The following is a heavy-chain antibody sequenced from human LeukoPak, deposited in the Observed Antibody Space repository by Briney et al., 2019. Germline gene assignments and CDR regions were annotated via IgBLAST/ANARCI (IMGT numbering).Heavy chain of an antibody. D-gene: IGHD5-12*01. V-gene: IGHV3-23*01. CDR2: ISASGGST. CDR1: GFTFRSHD. Sequence: GGSLRLSCAASGFTFRSHDMSWVRQAPGKGLEWVSGISASGGSTFYADSVKGRFTISRDNAKNSLYLQMNSLRDEDTAVYYCARDSGYAQGHDYWGQGTLVTVSS. J-gene: IGHJ4*02. CDR3: ARDSGYAQGHDY.